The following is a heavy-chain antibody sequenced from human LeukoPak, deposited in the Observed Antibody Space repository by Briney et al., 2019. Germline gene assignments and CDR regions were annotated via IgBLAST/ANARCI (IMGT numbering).Heavy chain of an antibody. Sequence: PSETMSLTCAVYGGSFSGYYLSWIRQPPGKGLEWIGEINHSGSTNYNPSLKSRVTISVDTSKNQFSLKLSSVTAADTAVYYCARGRDIAANWGQGTLVTVSS. D-gene: IGHD6-6*01. V-gene: IGHV4-34*01. CDR3: ARGRDIAAN. CDR2: INHSGST. CDR1: GGSFSGYY. J-gene: IGHJ4*02.